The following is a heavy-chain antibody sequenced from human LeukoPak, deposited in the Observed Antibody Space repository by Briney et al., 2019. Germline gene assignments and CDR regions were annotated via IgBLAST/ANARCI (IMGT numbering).Heavy chain of an antibody. CDR1: GFTFSDYY. D-gene: IGHD1-26*01. CDR2: ISDSGVST. J-gene: IGHJ4*02. CDR3: AKELRIVGATEGFDS. Sequence: PGGSLRLSCAASGFTFSDYYMSWIRQAPGKGLEWVSAISDSGVSTYYADSVKGRFTISRDNSKNTVYLQMNSLRAEDTAVYYCAKELRIVGATEGFDSWGQGTLVTVSS. V-gene: IGHV3-23*01.